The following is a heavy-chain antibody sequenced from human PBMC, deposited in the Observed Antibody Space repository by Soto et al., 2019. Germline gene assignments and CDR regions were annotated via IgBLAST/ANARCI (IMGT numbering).Heavy chain of an antibody. CDR2: IIPIFGTA. Sequence: ASVKVSCKASGGTFSSYAISWVRQAPGQGLEWMGGIIPIFGTANYAQKFQGRVTITADESTSTAYMELSSLRSEDTAVYYCARGRYYYDSSGYYPFDTWGQGALVTVSS. CDR1: GGTFSSYA. CDR3: ARGRYYYDSSGYYPFDT. J-gene: IGHJ4*02. D-gene: IGHD3-22*01. V-gene: IGHV1-69*13.